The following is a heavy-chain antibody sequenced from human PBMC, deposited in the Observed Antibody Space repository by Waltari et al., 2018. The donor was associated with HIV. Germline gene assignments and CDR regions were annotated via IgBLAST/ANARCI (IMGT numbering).Heavy chain of an antibody. CDR3: ARHPTPFTGYNSFDY. CDR2: IWFDGVNK. J-gene: IGHJ4*02. CDR1: GFTFRSYG. V-gene: IGHV3-33*01. Sequence: QVQLVESGGGVVQPGRSLRLSCAASGFTFRSYGMPWVRQAPGKGLDWVAVIWFDGVNKYYADSVKGRFTISRDNSKNTLYLQMNSLRAEDTAVYYCARHPTPFTGYNSFDYWGQGTLVTVSS. D-gene: IGHD5-12*01.